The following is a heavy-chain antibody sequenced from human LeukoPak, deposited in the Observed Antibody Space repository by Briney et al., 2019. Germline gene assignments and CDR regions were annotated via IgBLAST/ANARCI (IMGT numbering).Heavy chain of an antibody. V-gene: IGHV3-15*01. Sequence: PGGSLRLSCAASGFIFSSAWMTWVRQAPGKGLEWVGHIKNKTNGGTTDYAAPVKGRFIISRDDSKNTLYPQMNSLRTEDTAVYYCARAFCSSISCYQGPFDFWGQGTLVTVSS. CDR2: IKNKTNGGTT. D-gene: IGHD2-2*01. J-gene: IGHJ4*02. CDR3: ARAFCSSISCYQGPFDF. CDR1: GFIFSSAW.